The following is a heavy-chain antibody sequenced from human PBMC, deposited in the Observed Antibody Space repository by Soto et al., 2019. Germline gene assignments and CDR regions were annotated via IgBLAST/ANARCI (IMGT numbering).Heavy chain of an antibody. V-gene: IGHV1-2*04. CDR2: INPNSGGT. Sequence: ASVKVSCKASGYTFTGYYMHWVRQAPGQGLEWMGWINPNSGGTNYAQKFQGWVTMTRDTSISTAYMELSRLRSDDTAVYYCARDHSAVAAPKLAFDIWGQGTMVTVSS. D-gene: IGHD6-19*01. CDR1: GYTFTGYY. CDR3: ARDHSAVAAPKLAFDI. J-gene: IGHJ3*02.